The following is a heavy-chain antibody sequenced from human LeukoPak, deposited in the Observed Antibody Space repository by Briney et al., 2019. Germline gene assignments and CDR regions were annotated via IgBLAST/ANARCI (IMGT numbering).Heavy chain of an antibody. J-gene: IGHJ5*02. Sequence: PSETLSLTCTVSGGSISTYYWNWIRQPPGKGLEWIGYVYYSGSTNYNPSLKSRVTISVDTSKNQFSLKLSSVTAADTAVYYCARRSSPINWFDPWGQGTLVTVSS. V-gene: IGHV4-59*01. CDR3: ARRSSPINWFDP. CDR2: VYYSGST. CDR1: GGSISTYY.